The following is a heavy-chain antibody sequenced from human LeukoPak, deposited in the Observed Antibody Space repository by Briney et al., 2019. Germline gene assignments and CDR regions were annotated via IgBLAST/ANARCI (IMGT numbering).Heavy chain of an antibody. CDR2: ISASGSGT. CDR3: AEDKLHTWYFDL. CDR1: GFSLSPYA. Sequence: GGSLRLSCTASGFSLSPYAMTWVRQAPGKGLESVSAISASGSGTDYADSVKGRFTISRDDSKNMLYLEMNSLRAEDAALYYCAEDKLHTWYFDLWGRGTLVTVSS. V-gene: IGHV3-23*01. D-gene: IGHD4-23*01. J-gene: IGHJ2*01.